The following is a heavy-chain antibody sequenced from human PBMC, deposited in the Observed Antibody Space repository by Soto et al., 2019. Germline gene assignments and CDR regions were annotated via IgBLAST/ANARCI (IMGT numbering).Heavy chain of an antibody. CDR2: ISPKNNAK. Sequence: GGSLRLSCEVSGFTFSAFYMSWVRQSPGKGREWLSYISPKNNAKRYPEKLKGRHTMSRDTAKSTLSMQMNSLRADDTAVYYCVRGGFGGQFDSWGQGTLVTVSS. CDR3: VRGGFGGQFDS. V-gene: IGHV3-11*06. J-gene: IGHJ4*02. CDR1: GFTFSAFY. D-gene: IGHD2-15*01.